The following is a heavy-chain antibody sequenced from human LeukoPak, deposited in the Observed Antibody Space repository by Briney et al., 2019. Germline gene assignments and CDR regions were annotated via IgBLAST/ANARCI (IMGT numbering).Heavy chain of an antibody. CDR3: AKVKPAAGRGNYYDY. Sequence: GGSLRLSCVASGFTFSSQAMSWVRQAPGKGLEWVSHINGGGNKAYHAESVKGRFTISRDNSKNTLSLQMNSLRAEDTGVYFCAKVKPAAGRGNYYDYWGQGTLVIISS. D-gene: IGHD6-13*01. CDR2: INGGGNKA. J-gene: IGHJ4*02. V-gene: IGHV3-23*01. CDR1: GFTFSSQA.